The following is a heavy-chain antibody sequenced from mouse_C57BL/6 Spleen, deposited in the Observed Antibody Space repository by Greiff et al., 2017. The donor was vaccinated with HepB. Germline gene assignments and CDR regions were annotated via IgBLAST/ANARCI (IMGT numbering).Heavy chain of an antibody. Sequence: AASGIDFSRYWMSWVRRAPGKGLEWIGEINPDSSTINYAPSLKDKFIISRDNAKNTLYLQMSKVRSEDTALYYCARPDYGNFYWYFDVWGTGTTVTVSS. V-gene: IGHV4-1*01. D-gene: IGHD2-1*01. CDR2: INPDSSTI. J-gene: IGHJ1*03. CDR3: ARPDYGNFYWYFDV. CDR1: GIDFSRYW.